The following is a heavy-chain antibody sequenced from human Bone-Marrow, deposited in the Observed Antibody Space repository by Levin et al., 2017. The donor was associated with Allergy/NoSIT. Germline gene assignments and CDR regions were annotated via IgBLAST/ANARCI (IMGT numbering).Heavy chain of an antibody. CDR1: GYTFRNYG. D-gene: IGHD2-21*01. J-gene: IGHJ5*02. V-gene: IGHV1-18*01. CDR2: ISTDTGNR. CDR3: ARLVVGDEEWFAP. Sequence: GESLKISCKASGYTFRNYGISWVRQAPGRGLEWLGWISTDTGNRHYAQNLQGRVTMTTDTLTDTAHLELRSLRSDDTAIYYCARLVVGDEEWFAPWGQGTPVTVSS.